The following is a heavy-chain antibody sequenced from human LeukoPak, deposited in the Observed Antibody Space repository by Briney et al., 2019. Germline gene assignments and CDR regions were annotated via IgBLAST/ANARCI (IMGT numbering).Heavy chain of an antibody. Sequence: PSETLSLTCAVYGGSFSGYYWSWIRQPPGKGLEWIGEINHSGSTNYNPSLKSRVTISVDTSKNQFSLKLSSVTAADTAVYYCARGSGVLLWFGELLHNNWFDPWGQGTLVTVSS. D-gene: IGHD3-10*01. CDR3: ARGSGVLLWFGELLHNNWFDP. J-gene: IGHJ5*02. CDR1: GGSFSGYY. CDR2: INHSGST. V-gene: IGHV4-34*01.